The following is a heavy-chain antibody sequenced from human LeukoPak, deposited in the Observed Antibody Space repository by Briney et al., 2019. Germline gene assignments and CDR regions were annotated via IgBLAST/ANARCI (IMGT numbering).Heavy chain of an antibody. CDR3: ASVLISDSRVYQYYYYMDV. CDR1: GGTFSSYA. V-gene: IGHV1-69*05. CDR2: IIPIFGTA. J-gene: IGHJ6*03. D-gene: IGHD6-6*01. Sequence: SVKVSCKASGGTFSSYAISWVRQAPGQGLEWMGGIIPIFGTANYAQKFQGRVTITTDESTSTAYMELSSLRSEDTAVYYCASVLISDSRVYQYYYYMDVWGKGTTVTVSS.